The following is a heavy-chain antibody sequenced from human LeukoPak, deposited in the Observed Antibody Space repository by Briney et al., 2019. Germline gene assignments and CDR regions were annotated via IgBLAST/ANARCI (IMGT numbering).Heavy chain of an antibody. D-gene: IGHD6-13*01. J-gene: IGHJ4*02. CDR3: AKKSGAPANFDY. CDR2: ISGDGTTT. V-gene: IGHV3-43*02. CDR1: GFTSAVHP. Sequence: PGGSLRLSCAASGFTSAVHPMHWVRQRPGKGLEWVALISGDGTTTHFAGSVKSRFAISRDNSRNSLYLQMNSLRPEDTALYYCAKKSGAPANFDYWGQGTLVTVSS.